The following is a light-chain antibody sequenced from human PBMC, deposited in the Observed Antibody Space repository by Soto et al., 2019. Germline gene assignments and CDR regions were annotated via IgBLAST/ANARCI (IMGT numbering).Light chain of an antibody. J-gene: IGKJ5*01. CDR3: MQALQTPQIT. CDR2: LCS. CDR1: QSLLHSNGYNY. Sequence: VSPGEPASISCRSSQSLLHSNGYNYLDWYLQKPGQSPQLLIYLCSNRASGVPDRFSGSGSGTDFTLKISRVEAEDVGVYYCMQALQTPQITFGPGTRLEIK. V-gene: IGKV2-28*01.